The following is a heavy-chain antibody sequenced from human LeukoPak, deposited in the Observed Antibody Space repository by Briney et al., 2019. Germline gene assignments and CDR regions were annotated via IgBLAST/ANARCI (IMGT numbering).Heavy chain of an antibody. J-gene: IGHJ3*02. CDR1: GGSISSSNW. D-gene: IGHD2/OR15-2a*01. CDR2: IYHSGST. CDR3: ARFSLALSAFDI. Sequence: PETLSLTCAVSGGSISSSNWWSWVRQPPGKGLEWIGEIYHSGSTNYNPSLKSRVTISVDTSKNQFSLKLSSVTAADTAVYYCARFSLALSAFDIWGQGTMVTVSS. V-gene: IGHV4-4*03.